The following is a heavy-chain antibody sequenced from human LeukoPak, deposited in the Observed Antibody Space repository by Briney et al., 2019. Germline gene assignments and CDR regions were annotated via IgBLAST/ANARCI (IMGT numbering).Heavy chain of an antibody. V-gene: IGHV4-38-2*02. Sequence: PSETLSLTCTVSGYSISSGYYWGWIRQPPGKGLEWIGSIYHSGSTYYNPSLKSRVTISVDTSKNQFSLKLSSVTAADTAVYYCARQGYSGSYLFDYWGQGTLVTVSS. D-gene: IGHD1-26*01. CDR3: ARQGYSGSYLFDY. CDR2: IYHSGST. CDR1: GYSISSGYY. J-gene: IGHJ4*02.